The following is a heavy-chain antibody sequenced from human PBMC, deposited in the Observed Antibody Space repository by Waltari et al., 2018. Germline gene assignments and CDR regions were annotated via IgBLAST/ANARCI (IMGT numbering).Heavy chain of an antibody. Sequence: QVQLVQSGAEVKKPGASVKVSCKVSGYTLTELSMHWVRKAPGIGLEWMGGLYPENGETIYATKFHGRVTMTADTSTDTAYMELSSLRSDDTAVYYCATVSPSGYSYGYADYWGQGTLVTVSS. J-gene: IGHJ4*02. CDR1: GYTLTELS. D-gene: IGHD5-18*01. CDR3: ATVSPSGYSYGYADY. CDR2: LYPENGET. V-gene: IGHV1-24*01.